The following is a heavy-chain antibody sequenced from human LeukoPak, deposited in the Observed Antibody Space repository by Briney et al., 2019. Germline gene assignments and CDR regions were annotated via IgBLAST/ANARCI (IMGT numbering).Heavy chain of an antibody. D-gene: IGHD3-10*01. CDR1: GGSISSYY. V-gene: IGHV4-59*08. Sequence: PSETLSLTCTDSGGSISSYYWSWIRQPPGKGLEWIGYIYYSGSTNYNPSLKSRVTISVDTSKNQFSLKLSSVTAADTAVYYCARHAWGGYFDYWGQGTLVTVSS. CDR3: ARHAWGGYFDY. CDR2: IYYSGST. J-gene: IGHJ4*02.